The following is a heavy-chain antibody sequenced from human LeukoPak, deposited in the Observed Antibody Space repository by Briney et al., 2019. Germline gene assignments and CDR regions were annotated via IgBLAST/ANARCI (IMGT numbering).Heavy chain of an antibody. Sequence: SETLSLTCTVSGGSISSSSYYWGWIRQPPGKGLEWIGSIYYSGSTYYNPSLKSRVTISIDTSKNQFSLELSSVTAADTAVYYCARRPLGYCSSTSCYTPCFDYWGQGTLVTVSS. CDR2: IYYSGST. CDR3: ARRPLGYCSSTSCYTPCFDY. D-gene: IGHD2-2*02. V-gene: IGHV4-39*07. J-gene: IGHJ4*02. CDR1: GGSISSSSYY.